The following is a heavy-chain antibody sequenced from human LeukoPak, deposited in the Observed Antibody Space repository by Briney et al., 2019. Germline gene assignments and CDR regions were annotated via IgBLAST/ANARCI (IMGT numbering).Heavy chain of an antibody. Sequence: GASVKVSCKASGYTFTGYYMHWVRQAPGQGLEWMEWINPNSGGTNYAQKFQGRVTMTRDTSISTAYMELSRLRSDDTALYYCARGTAYYYDSSGYLDYWGQGTLVNVSS. CDR1: GYTFTGYY. D-gene: IGHD3-22*01. J-gene: IGHJ4*02. CDR2: INPNSGGT. V-gene: IGHV1-2*02. CDR3: ARGTAYYYDSSGYLDY.